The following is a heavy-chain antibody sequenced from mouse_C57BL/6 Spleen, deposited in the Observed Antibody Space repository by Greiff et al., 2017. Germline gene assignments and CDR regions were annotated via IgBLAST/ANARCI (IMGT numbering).Heavy chain of an antibody. V-gene: IGHV14-1*01. CDR2: IDPEDGDT. CDR3: TTDYYGSSYKYYFDY. J-gene: IGHJ2*01. Sequence: EVKLMESGAELVRPGASVKLSCTASGFNIKDYYMHWVKQRPEQGLAWIGRIDPEDGDTEYAPKFQGKATMTADPSSKTAYLQLSSLTSEDTAVYYCTTDYYGSSYKYYFDYWGQGTTLTVSS. D-gene: IGHD1-1*01. CDR1: GFNIKDYY.